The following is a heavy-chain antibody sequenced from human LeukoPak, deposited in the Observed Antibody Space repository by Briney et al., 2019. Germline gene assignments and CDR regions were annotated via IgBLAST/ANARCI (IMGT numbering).Heavy chain of an antibody. V-gene: IGHV4-31*03. D-gene: IGHD3-22*01. CDR2: IYYSGST. Sequence: SETLSLTCTVSGGSISSGGYYWSWIRQHPGKGLEWVGYIYYSGSTYYNPSLKSRVTISVDTSKNQFSLKLSSVTAADTAVYYCARAPDYYDSSGYYPALFDYWGQGTLVTVSS. J-gene: IGHJ4*02. CDR3: ARAPDYYDSSGYYPALFDY. CDR1: GGSISSGGYY.